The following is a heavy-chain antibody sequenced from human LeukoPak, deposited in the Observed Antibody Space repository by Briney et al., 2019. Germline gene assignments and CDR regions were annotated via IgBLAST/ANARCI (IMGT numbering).Heavy chain of an antibody. J-gene: IGHJ5*02. CDR1: GFTFSSYG. Sequence: GGSLRLSCAASGFTFSSYGMNWVRQAPGKGLEWVSYISSSSSTIYYADSVKGRFTISRDNAKNSLYLQMNSLRAEDTAVYYCARDSITMVRGPFDPWGQGTLVTVSS. CDR2: ISSSSSTI. D-gene: IGHD3-10*01. V-gene: IGHV3-48*04. CDR3: ARDSITMVRGPFDP.